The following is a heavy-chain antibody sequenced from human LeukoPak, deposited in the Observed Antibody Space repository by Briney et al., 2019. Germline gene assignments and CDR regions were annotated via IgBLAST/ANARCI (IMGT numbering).Heavy chain of an antibody. CDR1: GFTFSNYA. V-gene: IGHV3-23*01. CDR2: ISGSGDTT. J-gene: IGHJ4*02. D-gene: IGHD6-19*01. Sequence: GGSLRLSCAASGFTFSNYAMTWVRQAPGKGLEWVSGISGSGDTTYLADSVKGRFTISRDNSKNTLYLQMNSLRAEDTAVYYCAKVTVGSSGWYGPDYWGQGTLVTVSS. CDR3: AKVTVGSSGWYGPDY.